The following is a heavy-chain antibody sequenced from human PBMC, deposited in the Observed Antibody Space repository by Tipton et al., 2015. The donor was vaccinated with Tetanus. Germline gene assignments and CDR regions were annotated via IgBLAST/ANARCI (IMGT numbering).Heavy chain of an antibody. J-gene: IGHJ4*02. CDR2: IYYRGNT. D-gene: IGHD5/OR15-5a*01. CDR1: GGSISSYY. CDR3: TRGSVTRIELDY. V-gene: IGHV4-59*12. Sequence: TLSLTCTVSGGSISSYYWSWIRQPPGKGLEWIGYIYYRGNTYYNPSLKSRVIISVDTSKNQFSLKLSSVTAADTAVYYCTRGSVTRIELDYWGQGTLVTVSP.